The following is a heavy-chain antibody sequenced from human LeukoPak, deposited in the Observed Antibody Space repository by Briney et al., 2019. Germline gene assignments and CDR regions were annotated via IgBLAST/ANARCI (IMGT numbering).Heavy chain of an antibody. J-gene: IGHJ5*02. D-gene: IGHD3-10*01. CDR1: GYTLTELS. Sequence: GASVKFSCKVSGYTLTELSMHWVRQAPRKGLEWMGGFDPEDGETIYAQKFQGRVTMTEDTSTDTAYMELSSLRSEDTAVYYCAILYGSGRESNWFDPWGQGTLATVSS. CDR2: FDPEDGET. CDR3: AILYGSGRESNWFDP. V-gene: IGHV1-24*01.